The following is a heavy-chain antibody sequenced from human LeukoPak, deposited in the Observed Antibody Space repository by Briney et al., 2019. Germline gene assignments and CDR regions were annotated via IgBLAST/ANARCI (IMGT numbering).Heavy chain of an antibody. V-gene: IGHV4-34*01. CDR2: INHSGST. Sequence: SETLSLTCAVYGGSFSGYYWSWIRQPPGKGLEWIGEINHSGSTNYNPSPKSRVTISVDTSKNQFSLKLSSVTAADTAVYYCARGGYCSSTSCHRWANWFDPWGQGTLVTVSS. J-gene: IGHJ5*02. D-gene: IGHD2-2*02. CDR3: ARGGYCSSTSCHRWANWFDP. CDR1: GGSFSGYY.